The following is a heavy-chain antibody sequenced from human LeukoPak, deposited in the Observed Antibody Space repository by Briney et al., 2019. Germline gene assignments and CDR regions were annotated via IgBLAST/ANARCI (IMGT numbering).Heavy chain of an antibody. Sequence: ASVKVSCKASGYSFSNYGITWVRQAPGQGLEWMGWISAYNGDTNYSQKLQGRVTMTTDTSTSTAFMELRSLRSDDTAVYYCARVRRYYGSGSSYDYWGQGTLVTVSS. D-gene: IGHD3-10*01. V-gene: IGHV1-18*01. CDR3: ARVRRYYGSGSSYDY. CDR2: ISAYNGDT. J-gene: IGHJ4*02. CDR1: GYSFSNYG.